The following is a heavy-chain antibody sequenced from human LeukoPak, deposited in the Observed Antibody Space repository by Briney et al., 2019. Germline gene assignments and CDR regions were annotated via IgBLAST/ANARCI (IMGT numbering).Heavy chain of an antibody. Sequence: GGSLRLSCAASGFTFSSYWMTWVRQAPGKGLEWVAYINQDGSERYYVDSVKGRFTISRDNAKKSLNLQMNSLTVEDTAAYYCATERLLDYWGQGTLVTVSS. J-gene: IGHJ4*02. CDR2: INQDGSER. V-gene: IGHV3-7*05. CDR1: GFTFSSYW. CDR3: ATERLLDY. D-gene: IGHD2-15*01.